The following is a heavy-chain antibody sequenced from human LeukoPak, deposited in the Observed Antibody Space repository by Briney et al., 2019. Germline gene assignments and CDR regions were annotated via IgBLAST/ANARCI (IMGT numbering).Heavy chain of an antibody. D-gene: IGHD2-15*01. CDR1: GFSFSGFW. Sequence: GGSLRLSCAASGFSFSGFWMSWVRQAPGKGLEWVANIKQDGSETYSVDSVKGRFIISRDNAKNSLFLQMNSLRAEDTAVYYCAREGYCSGGSCYVRGYYFDYWGQGTLVTVSS. J-gene: IGHJ4*02. V-gene: IGHV3-7*01. CDR3: AREGYCSGGSCYVRGYYFDY. CDR2: IKQDGSET.